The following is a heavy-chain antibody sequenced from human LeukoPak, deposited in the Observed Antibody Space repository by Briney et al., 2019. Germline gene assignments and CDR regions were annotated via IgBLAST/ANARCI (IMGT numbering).Heavy chain of an antibody. J-gene: IGHJ3*02. Sequence: VGSLRLSCSASGFTVGSNYRSWVRQAPGKGLEWVSSFYRGISTYYADSVKGRFTTSRDHSKNTVYLQMDSLRPEDTAVYYCARYYDSSGYTQGAFDIWGQGTMVTVS. V-gene: IGHV3-66*02. CDR3: ARYYDSSGYTQGAFDI. CDR1: GFTVGSNY. D-gene: IGHD3-22*01. CDR2: FYRGIST.